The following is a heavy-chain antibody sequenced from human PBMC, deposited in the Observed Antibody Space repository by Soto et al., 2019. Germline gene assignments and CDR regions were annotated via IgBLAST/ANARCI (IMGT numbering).Heavy chain of an antibody. J-gene: IGHJ4*02. CDR3: VTGSLAYYFDY. V-gene: IGHV1-46*03. CDR2: INPSGGST. CDR1: GYTFTSYY. Sequence: QVQLVQSGAEVKKPGASVKVSCKASGYTFTSYYMHWVRQAPGQGLEWMGIINPSGGSTSYAQKFQGSVTMTRDTSTSTVYMELSSLRSEDTAVYYCVTGSLAYYFDYWGEGTLVTVSS.